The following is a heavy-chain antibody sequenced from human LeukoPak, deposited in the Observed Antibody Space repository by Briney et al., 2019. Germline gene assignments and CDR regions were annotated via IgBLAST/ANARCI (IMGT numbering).Heavy chain of an antibody. J-gene: IGHJ4*02. V-gene: IGHV3-23*01. D-gene: IGHD6-19*01. CDR3: AKLSVVGTSVDY. CDR1: GFTFGSYT. CDR2: IGGSDGST. Sequence: GGSLRLSCAASGFTFGSYTMNWVRQAAGKGLEWVSTIGGSDGSTYYADSVKGRFTISRDNSKNMLYLQMNSLRAEDTAVYFCAKLSVVGTSVDYWGQGTLVTVSS.